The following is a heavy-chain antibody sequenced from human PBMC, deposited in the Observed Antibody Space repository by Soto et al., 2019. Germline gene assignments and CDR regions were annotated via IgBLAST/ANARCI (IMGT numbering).Heavy chain of an antibody. Sequence: PSETLSLTCSVSGGSISSKSYSWGWIRQPPGKGPEWIGTFYYSENTYYNPSLKSRVTISVDTSKNQFSLKLSSVTAADTAVYYCAKLAGYCSGNSCHGDYAMDVWGQGTTVTVSS. CDR3: AKLAGYCSGNSCHGDYAMDV. J-gene: IGHJ6*02. CDR1: GGSISSKSYS. D-gene: IGHD2-15*01. V-gene: IGHV4-39*01. CDR2: FYYSENT.